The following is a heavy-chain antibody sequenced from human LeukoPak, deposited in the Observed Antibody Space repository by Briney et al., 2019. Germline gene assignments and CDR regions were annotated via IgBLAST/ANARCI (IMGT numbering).Heavy chain of an antibody. CDR3: ARDLGRFGELSPYFDY. D-gene: IGHD3-10*01. Sequence: ASVKVSCKASGGTFSSYAISRVRQAPGQGLEWMGGIIPIFGTANYAQKFQGRVTITTDESTSTAYMELSSLRSEDTAVYYCARDLGRFGELSPYFDYWGQGTLVTVSS. CDR2: IIPIFGTA. CDR1: GGTFSSYA. J-gene: IGHJ4*02. V-gene: IGHV1-69*05.